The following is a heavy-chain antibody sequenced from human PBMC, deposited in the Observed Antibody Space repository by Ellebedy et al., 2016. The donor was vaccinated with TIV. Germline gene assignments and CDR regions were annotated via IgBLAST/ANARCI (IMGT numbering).Heavy chain of an antibody. CDR3: AREGREYNTPSQYFQH. D-gene: IGHD6-6*01. J-gene: IGHJ1*01. CDR2: IIPMFGTT. CDR1: GDTFSTYA. V-gene: IGHV1-69*06. Sequence: ASVKVSCKASGDTFSTYAISWVRQAPGEGLEWMGGIIPMFGTTNYAQKFQDRVTITADKSTSTVYMGLSSLRPEDTAVYYCAREGREYNTPSQYFQHWGQGTLVTVSS.